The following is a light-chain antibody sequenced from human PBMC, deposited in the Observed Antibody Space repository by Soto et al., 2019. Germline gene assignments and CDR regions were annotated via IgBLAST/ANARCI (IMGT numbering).Light chain of an antibody. CDR2: EVS. CDR3: NSYTSSSTLYV. J-gene: IGLJ1*01. Sequence: QSALTQPASVSGYPGQSITISCTGTSSDIGTYNYVSWYQQHPGKAPKLMLYEVSNRPSGVSNRFFGSKSGNTASLTISGLQAEDEADYFCNSYTSSSTLYVFGTGTKVTVL. CDR1: SSDIGTYNY. V-gene: IGLV2-14*01.